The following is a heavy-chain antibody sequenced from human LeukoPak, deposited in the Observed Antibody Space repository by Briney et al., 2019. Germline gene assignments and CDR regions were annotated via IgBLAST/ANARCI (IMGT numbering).Heavy chain of an antibody. CDR2: INAGNGNT. CDR3: QTSGATATAYYFDY. D-gene: IGHD1-26*01. CDR1: GYTFTSYA. V-gene: IGHV1-3*01. J-gene: IGHJ4*02. Sequence: ASVKVSCKASGYTFTSYAMHWVRQAPGQRLEWMGWINAGNGNTKYSQKFQGRVTMTRDTSTSTVYMELSSLRSEDTAVYYCQTSGATATAYYFDYWGQGTLVTVSS.